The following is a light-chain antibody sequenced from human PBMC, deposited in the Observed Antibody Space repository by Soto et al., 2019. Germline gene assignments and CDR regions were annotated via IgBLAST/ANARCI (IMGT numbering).Light chain of an antibody. Sequence: EIVLTQSPATLSVSPGGRATLSCRASQSISDTLAWYQQKPGQAPRLLIHGASNRATGIPDRFSGSGSGTDFTLTISSLQSEDFAVYYCQHYNNWPPWTFGQGTKVDIK. CDR3: QHYNNWPPWT. CDR1: QSISDT. V-gene: IGKV3D-15*01. CDR2: GAS. J-gene: IGKJ1*01.